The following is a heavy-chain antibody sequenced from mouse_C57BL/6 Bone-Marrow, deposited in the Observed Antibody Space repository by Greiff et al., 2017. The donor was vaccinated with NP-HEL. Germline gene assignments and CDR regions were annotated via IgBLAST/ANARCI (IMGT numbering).Heavy chain of an antibody. D-gene: IGHD3-1*01. CDR2: IYPSDSET. CDR1: GYTFTSYW. V-gene: IGHV1-61*01. CDR3: ARGLTWDWYFDV. Sequence: QVQLQQPGAELVRPGSSVKLSCKASGYTFTSYWMDWVKQRPGQGLEWIGNIYPSDSETHYNQKFKDKATLTVDKSSSTAYMQLSSLTSEDSAVYYCARGLTWDWYFDVWGTGTTVTVSS. J-gene: IGHJ1*03.